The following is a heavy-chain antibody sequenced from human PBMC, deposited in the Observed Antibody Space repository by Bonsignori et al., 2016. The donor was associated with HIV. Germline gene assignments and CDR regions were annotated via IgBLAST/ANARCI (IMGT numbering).Heavy chain of an antibody. V-gene: IGHV3-66*01. CDR3: ARDRRIAAAGTASYYYYYYMDV. J-gene: IGHJ6*03. D-gene: IGHD6-13*01. CDR1: GFTVSSNY. Sequence: GGSLRLSCAASGFTVSSNYMSWVRQAPGKGLEWVSVIYSGGSTYYADSVKGRFTISRDNSKNTLYLQMNSLRAEDTAVYYCARDRRIAAAGTASYYYYYYMDVWGKGTTVTVSS. CDR2: IYSGGST.